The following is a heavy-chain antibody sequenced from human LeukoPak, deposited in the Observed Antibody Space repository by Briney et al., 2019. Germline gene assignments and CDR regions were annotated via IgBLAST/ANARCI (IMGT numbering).Heavy chain of an antibody. CDR2: ISWDGGST. CDR1: GFTFDDYT. Sequence: PGGSLRLSCAASGFTFDDYTMHWARQAPGKGLEWVSLISWDGGSTYYADSVKGRFTISRDNSKNSLYLQMNSLRTEDTALYYCAKDWGYDSDAFDIWGQGTMVTVSS. V-gene: IGHV3-43*01. D-gene: IGHD3-16*01. J-gene: IGHJ3*02. CDR3: AKDWGYDSDAFDI.